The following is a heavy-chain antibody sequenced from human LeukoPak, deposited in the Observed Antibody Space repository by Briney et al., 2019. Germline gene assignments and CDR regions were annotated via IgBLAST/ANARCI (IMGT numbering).Heavy chain of an antibody. CDR2: IKQDGSEK. Sequence: GGSLRLSCAASGFTFSSYWMSWVRQAPGKGLEWVANIKQDGSEKYYVDSVKGRFTISRDNAKNSLYLQMNSLRAEDTALYYCAKAYDYDSTLIDYWGQGTLVTVSS. J-gene: IGHJ4*02. CDR3: AKAYDYDSTLIDY. CDR1: GFTFSSYW. D-gene: IGHD3-22*01. V-gene: IGHV3-7*03.